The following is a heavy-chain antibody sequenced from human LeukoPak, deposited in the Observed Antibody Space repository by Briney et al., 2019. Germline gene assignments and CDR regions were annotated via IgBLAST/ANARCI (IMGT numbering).Heavy chain of an antibody. V-gene: IGHV3-30*18. CDR1: GFTFSSYG. CDR3: AKGDTATYF. Sequence: PGGSLRLSCADSGFTFSSYGMHWARQAPGKGLEWVAVISYDGSNKYYADSVKGRFTISRDNSKNTLYLQMNSLRAEDTGVYYCAKGDTATYFWGQGTMVTVSS. CDR2: ISYDGSNK. J-gene: IGHJ3*01. D-gene: IGHD1-26*01.